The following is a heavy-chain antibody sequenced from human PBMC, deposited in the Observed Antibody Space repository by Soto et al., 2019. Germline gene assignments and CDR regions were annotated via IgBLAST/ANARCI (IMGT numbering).Heavy chain of an antibody. J-gene: IGHJ6*02. D-gene: IGHD3-10*01. CDR3: ARISGGSPYYYAMDV. CDR1: GFSLTNNKMG. Sequence: QVTLKESGPVLVKPTETLTLTCTVSGFSLTNNKMGVSWIRQPPGKALEWLANIFSSDEKSYSTSLKSRVTISQDTSKSQVVLKVTNMDPVDTAPYYCARISGGSPYYYAMDVWGQGTTVTVSS. V-gene: IGHV2-26*01. CDR2: IFSSDEK.